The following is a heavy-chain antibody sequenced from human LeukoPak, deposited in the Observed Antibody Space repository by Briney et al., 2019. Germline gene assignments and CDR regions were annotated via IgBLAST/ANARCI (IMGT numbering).Heavy chain of an antibody. CDR3: AKDRLMGIAAQGTPDAFDI. V-gene: IGHV3-48*01. CDR1: GFTFSSYS. D-gene: IGHD6-13*01. J-gene: IGHJ3*02. Sequence: GGSLRLSCAASGFTFSSYSMNWVRQAPGKGLEWVSYISSSSSTIYYADSVKGRFTISRDNSKNTLYLQMNSLRAEDTAVYYCAKDRLMGIAAQGTPDAFDIWGQGTMVTVSS. CDR2: ISSSSSTI.